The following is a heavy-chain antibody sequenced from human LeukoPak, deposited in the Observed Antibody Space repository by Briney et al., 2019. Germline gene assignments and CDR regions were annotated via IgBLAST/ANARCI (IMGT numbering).Heavy chain of an antibody. CDR1: GGSISSSSYF. J-gene: IGHJ4*02. D-gene: IGHD1-26*01. V-gene: IGHV4-39*07. CDR3: AREEVGATTNFDY. CDR2: IYYSGST. Sequence: LETLSLPCTVSGGSISSSSYFWGWIRQPPGKGLEWIGSIYYSGSTYYNPSLKSRVTISVDTSKNQFSLKLSSVTAADTAVYYCAREEVGATTNFDYWGQGTLVTVSS.